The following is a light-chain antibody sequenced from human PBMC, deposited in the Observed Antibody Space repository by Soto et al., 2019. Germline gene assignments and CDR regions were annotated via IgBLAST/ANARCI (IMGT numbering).Light chain of an antibody. CDR3: QSADSSGTYQV. Sequence: SYELTQPPSVSVSPGQTARSTCSGDALPKQYAYWYQQKPGQAPVLVIYKDSERPSGIPERFSGSSSGTTVTLTISGVQAEDEADYYCQSADSSGTYQVFGGGTKVTVL. CDR1: ALPKQY. V-gene: IGLV3-25*03. CDR2: KDS. J-gene: IGLJ2*01.